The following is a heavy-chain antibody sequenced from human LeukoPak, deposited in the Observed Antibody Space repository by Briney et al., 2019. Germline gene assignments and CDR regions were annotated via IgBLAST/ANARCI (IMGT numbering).Heavy chain of an antibody. CDR2: FDPEDGET. J-gene: IGHJ6*04. CDR3: TAAGTGYYGMDV. V-gene: IGHV1-24*01. D-gene: IGHD6-13*01. Sequence: GASVKVSCKVSGYTLTELSMHWVRQAPGKGLEWMGGFDPEDGETIYAQKFQGRVTMTEDTSTDTAYMELSSLGSEDTAVYYCTAAGTGYYGMDVWGKGTTVTVSS. CDR1: GYTLTELS.